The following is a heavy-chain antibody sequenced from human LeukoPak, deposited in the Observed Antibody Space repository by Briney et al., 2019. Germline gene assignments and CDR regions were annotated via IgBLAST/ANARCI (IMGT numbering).Heavy chain of an antibody. CDR1: GGFVTSQEYY. D-gene: IGHD2-2*02. J-gene: IGHJ4*02. CDR3: ARGIVVVPAAISLSRPGARFDY. CDR2: INHSGST. V-gene: IGHV4-34*01. Sequence: SDTLSLTCSVSGGFVTSQEYYWAWIRQPPGKGLEWIGEINHSGSTNYNPSLKSRVTISVDTSKNQFSLKLSSVTAADTAVYYCARGIVVVPAAISLSRPGARFDYWGQGTLVTVSS.